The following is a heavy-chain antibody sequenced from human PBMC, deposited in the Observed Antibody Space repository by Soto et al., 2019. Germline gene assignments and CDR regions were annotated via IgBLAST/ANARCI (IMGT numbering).Heavy chain of an antibody. CDR3: ARVIAAAGTRYYYGMDV. Sequence: QVQLVQSGAEVKKPGASVKVSCKASGYTFTGYYMHWVRQAPGQGLEWMGWINPNSGGTNYAQKFQGRVTMTRDTSISTAYMELSRLRSDDTVVYYCARVIAAAGTRYYYGMDVWGQGTTVTVSS. CDR1: GYTFTGYY. V-gene: IGHV1-2*02. J-gene: IGHJ6*02. CDR2: INPNSGGT. D-gene: IGHD6-13*01.